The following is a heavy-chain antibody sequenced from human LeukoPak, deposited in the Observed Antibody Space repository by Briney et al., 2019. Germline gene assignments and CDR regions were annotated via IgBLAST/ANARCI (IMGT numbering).Heavy chain of an antibody. J-gene: IGHJ4*02. Sequence: SQTLSLTCAVSGGSISSGGYSWSWIRQPPGKGLEWIGYIYHSGNTYYRPSLKSRVTISVDGSKNQFSLKLISVTAADTAMYYCARSPGGQWLVPFDYWGQGTLVSVSS. D-gene: IGHD6-19*01. V-gene: IGHV4-30-2*01. CDR2: IYHSGNT. CDR1: GGSISSGGYS. CDR3: ARSPGGQWLVPFDY.